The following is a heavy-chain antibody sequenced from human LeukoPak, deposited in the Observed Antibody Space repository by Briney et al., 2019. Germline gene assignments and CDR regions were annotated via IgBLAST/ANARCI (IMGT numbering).Heavy chain of an antibody. CDR1: EYTFTGHF. Sequence: GASVKVSCKASEYTFTGHFIQWVRQAPGQGPEWMGRIDPNDGGTNYAQKFQGRVTMTRDTSISTAYMKLSSLRSDDTAVYYCARGSDSGTPRWFDPWGQGTLVTV. V-gene: IGHV1-2*06. CDR2: IDPNDGGT. D-gene: IGHD1-26*01. J-gene: IGHJ5*02. CDR3: ARGSDSGTPRWFDP.